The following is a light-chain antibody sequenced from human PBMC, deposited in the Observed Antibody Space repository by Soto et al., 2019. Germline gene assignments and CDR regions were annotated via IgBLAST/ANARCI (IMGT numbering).Light chain of an antibody. V-gene: IGKV3-20*01. CDR1: QSVRSSY. Sequence: EIVLTQSPGTLSLSPGGRATLSCRASQSVRSSYLAWYQQSPGQAPRLLIFGASFRATGIPDKFSGSGCGTYFTISISRLEPEEFAVYYCQHYGSPLTFDVGTKVEIK. CDR2: GAS. J-gene: IGKJ4*01. CDR3: QHYGSPLT.